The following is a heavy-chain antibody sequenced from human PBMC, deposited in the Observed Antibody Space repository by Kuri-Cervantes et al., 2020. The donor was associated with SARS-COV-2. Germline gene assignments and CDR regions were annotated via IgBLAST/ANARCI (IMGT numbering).Heavy chain of an antibody. J-gene: IGHJ4*02. CDR2: IYHSGST. Sequence: SETLSLTCSVSGYSISSGYYWGWIRQSPGKGLEWIGSIYHSGSTYYNPSLKSRVTISVDTSKNQFSLKLSSVTAADTAVYYCARGGDSDYWGQGTLVTVSS. CDR1: GYSISSGYY. CDR3: ARGGDSDY. V-gene: IGHV4-38-2*02. D-gene: IGHD3-16*01.